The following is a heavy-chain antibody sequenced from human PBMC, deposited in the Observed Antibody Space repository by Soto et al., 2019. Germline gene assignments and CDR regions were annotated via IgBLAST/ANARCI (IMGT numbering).Heavy chain of an antibody. J-gene: IGHJ6*02. CDR2: IYPGDSDT. D-gene: IGHD2-2*02. CDR1: GYSFTSYW. Sequence: GESLKISCKGSGYSFTSYWIGWVRQMPGKGLEWMGIIYPGDSDTRYSPSFQGQVTISADKSISTAYLQWSSLKASDTAMYYCARRGGYGSCSSTSCYRGGYYYGMDVWGQGTTVTVSS. CDR3: ARRGGYGSCSSTSCYRGGYYYGMDV. V-gene: IGHV5-51*01.